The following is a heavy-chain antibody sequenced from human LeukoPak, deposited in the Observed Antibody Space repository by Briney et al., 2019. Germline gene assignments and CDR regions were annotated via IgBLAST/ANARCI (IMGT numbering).Heavy chain of an antibody. Sequence: SVKVSCKASGGTFSSYAISWVRQAPGQALEWMGRIIPIFGTANYAQKFQGRVTITTDESTSTAYMELSSLRSEDTAVYYCARMYYYDSSGYGDAFDIWGQGTMVTVSS. CDR1: GGTFSSYA. J-gene: IGHJ3*02. D-gene: IGHD3-22*01. CDR3: ARMYYYDSSGYGDAFDI. CDR2: IIPIFGTA. V-gene: IGHV1-69*05.